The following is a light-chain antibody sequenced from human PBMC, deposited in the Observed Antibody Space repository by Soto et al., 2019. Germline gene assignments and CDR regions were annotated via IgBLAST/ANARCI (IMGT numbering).Light chain of an antibody. CDR1: QSVSTRS. CDR3: QQYGNSPQIT. CDR2: GAS. Sequence: EIVLTQSPGTLSLSPGERATLSCRASQSVSTRSLAWYQQKPGQAPRLLISGASSRAADIPDRFSGSGSGTDFTLTINRLEPEDFAVYFCQQYGNSPQITFGQGTRLEIK. J-gene: IGKJ5*01. V-gene: IGKV3-20*01.